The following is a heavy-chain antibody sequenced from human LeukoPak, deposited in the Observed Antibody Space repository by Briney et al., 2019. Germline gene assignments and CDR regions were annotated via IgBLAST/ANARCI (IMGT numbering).Heavy chain of an antibody. CDR1: GGSFSGYY. J-gene: IGHJ4*02. Sequence: SETLSLTCAVYGGSFSGYYWSWIRQPPGKGLEWIGEINHSGSTNYNPSLESRVTISVDKSKNQFSLKLSSVTAADTAVYYCASSGAGSSKDYWGQGTLVAVSS. CDR3: ASSGAGSSKDY. V-gene: IGHV4-34*01. D-gene: IGHD3-10*01. CDR2: INHSGST.